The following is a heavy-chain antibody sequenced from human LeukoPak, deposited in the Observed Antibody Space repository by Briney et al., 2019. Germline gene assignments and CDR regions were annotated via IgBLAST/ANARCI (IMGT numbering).Heavy chain of an antibody. Sequence: ASVKVSCKASRYTFTGYYMHWVRQAPGQGLEWMGWINPNSGGTNYAQKFQGRVTMTRDTSISTAYMELSRLRSDDTAVYYCARPPVAGTRFDYWGQGTLVTVSS. V-gene: IGHV1-2*02. D-gene: IGHD6-19*01. CDR1: RYTFTGYY. J-gene: IGHJ4*02. CDR2: INPNSGGT. CDR3: ARPPVAGTRFDY.